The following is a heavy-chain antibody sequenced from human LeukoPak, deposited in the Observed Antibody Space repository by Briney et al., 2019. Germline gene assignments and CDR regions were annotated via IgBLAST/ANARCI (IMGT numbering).Heavy chain of an antibody. CDR2: IIPIFGTA. Sequence: ASVKVSCKASGGTFSSYAISWVRQAPGQGLEWMGGIIPIFGTANYAQKFQGRVTITTDESTSPAYMELRSLRSEDTAVYYCARRAGVRYYGSGSSQSGFDYWGQGTLVTVSS. J-gene: IGHJ4*02. V-gene: IGHV1-69*05. CDR1: GGTFSSYA. CDR3: ARRAGVRYYGSGSSQSGFDY. D-gene: IGHD3-10*01.